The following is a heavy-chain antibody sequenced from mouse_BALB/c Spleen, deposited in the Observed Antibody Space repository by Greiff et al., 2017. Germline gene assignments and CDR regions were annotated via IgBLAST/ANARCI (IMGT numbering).Heavy chain of an antibody. V-gene: IGHV1-9*01. CDR3: ASGGVTTRFAY. CDR1: GYTFSSYW. D-gene: IGHD2-1*01. Sequence: QVQLKESGAELMKPGASVKISCKATGYTFSSYWIEWVKQRPGHGLEWIGEILPGSGSTNYNEKFKGKATFTADTSSNTAYMQLSSLTSEDSAVYYCASGGVTTRFAYWGQGTLVTVSA. CDR2: ILPGSGST. J-gene: IGHJ3*01.